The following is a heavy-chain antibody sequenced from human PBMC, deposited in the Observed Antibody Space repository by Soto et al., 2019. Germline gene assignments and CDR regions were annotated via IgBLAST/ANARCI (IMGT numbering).Heavy chain of an antibody. V-gene: IGHV3-23*01. Sequence: GGSLTLSCAASGFTFSSYSMSWVRQAPGKGLEWVSAISGSGGSTYYAASVKGRFTISRDNSKNTLYLQMNSLRAEDTAVYYCAKSFWSGYYLSWFDPWGQGTLVTVYS. D-gene: IGHD3-3*01. CDR2: ISGSGGST. CDR3: AKSFWSGYYLSWFDP. J-gene: IGHJ5*02. CDR1: GFTFSSYS.